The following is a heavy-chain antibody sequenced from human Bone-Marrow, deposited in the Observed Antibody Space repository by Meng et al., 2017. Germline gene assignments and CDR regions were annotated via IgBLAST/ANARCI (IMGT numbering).Heavy chain of an antibody. Sequence: QERLVQCGAEVKKPGASMTVACKATGYDFTAYFLHWVRLAPGQGLQWVGQIDPYSGDKVYAQKFRGRVTMTRDTSVNSAYLEVNRLTSDDTAVYYCVRDVRQPLDFWGQGTLVTVSS. CDR2: IDPYSGDK. CDR3: VRDVRQPLDF. J-gene: IGHJ4*02. D-gene: IGHD5-18*01. CDR1: GYDFTAYF. V-gene: IGHV1-2*06.